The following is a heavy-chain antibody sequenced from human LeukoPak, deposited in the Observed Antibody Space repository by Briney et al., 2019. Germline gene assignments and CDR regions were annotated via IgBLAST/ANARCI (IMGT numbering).Heavy chain of an antibody. V-gene: IGHV3-48*03. CDR3: ARPDGDYYYGSGSYFHY. Sequence: GGSLRLSCAASGFTFSSYEMNWVRQAPGKGLEWVSYISSSGTTIYYADSVKGRFTISRDNAKNSLYLQMNSLRAEDTADYYCARPDGDYYYGSGSYFHYWGQGTLVTVSS. CDR1: GFTFSSYE. CDR2: ISSSGTTI. D-gene: IGHD3-10*01. J-gene: IGHJ4*02.